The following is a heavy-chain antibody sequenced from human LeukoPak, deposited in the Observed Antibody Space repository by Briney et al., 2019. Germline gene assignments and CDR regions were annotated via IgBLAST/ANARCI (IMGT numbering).Heavy chain of an antibody. J-gene: IGHJ5*02. Sequence: GGSLRLSCAASGFTFSSYAMSWVRQAPGKGLEWVSAISGSGGSTYYADSVKGRFTISRDNSKNTLYLQMNSLRAEDTAVYYCAKDRQNYYGSGSYYSNWCDPWGQGTLVTVSS. V-gene: IGHV3-23*01. CDR1: GFTFSSYA. CDR2: ISGSGGST. CDR3: AKDRQNYYGSGSYYSNWCDP. D-gene: IGHD3-10*01.